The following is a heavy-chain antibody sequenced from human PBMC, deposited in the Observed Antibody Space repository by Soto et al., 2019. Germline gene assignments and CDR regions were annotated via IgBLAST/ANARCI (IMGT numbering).Heavy chain of an antibody. Sequence: PGGSLRLSCAASVLTFSSYSMNWVRQAPGKGLEWVSYISSSSSTIYYADSVKGRFTISRDNAKNSLYLQMNSLRAEDTAVYYCASQSSEWLLFASWGQGTLVTVSS. V-gene: IGHV3-48*01. CDR1: VLTFSSYS. D-gene: IGHD5-12*01. CDR2: ISSSSSTI. CDR3: ASQSSEWLLFAS. J-gene: IGHJ4*02.